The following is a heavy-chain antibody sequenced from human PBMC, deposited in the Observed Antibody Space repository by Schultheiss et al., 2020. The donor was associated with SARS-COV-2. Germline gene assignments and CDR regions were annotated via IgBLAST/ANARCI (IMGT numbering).Heavy chain of an antibody. CDR1: EFTFSDYW. D-gene: IGHD6-19*01. J-gene: IGHJ4*02. CDR3: ARVAFDEVAGHFDY. CDR2: LWHDGSHI. Sequence: GGSLRLSCTGSEFTFSDYWMYWVRQAPGKGLEWVALLWHDGSHISYGDSVKGRFTISRDNSKNTLYLHMNSLKTDDTAVYYCARVAFDEVAGHFDYWGQGTLVTVSS. V-gene: IGHV3-33*08.